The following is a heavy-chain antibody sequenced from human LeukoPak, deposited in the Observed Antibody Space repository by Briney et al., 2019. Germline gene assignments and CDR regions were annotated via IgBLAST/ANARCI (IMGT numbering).Heavy chain of an antibody. CDR2: INPNSGGT. Sequence: ASVKVSCKASGYTFTGYYMHWVRQAPGQGLEWMGWINPNSGGTNYAQKFQGRVTMTRDTSISTAYMELSSLRSEDTAVYYCARGAGPTLEWFFVYWGQGTLVTVSS. D-gene: IGHD3-3*01. CDR1: GYTFTGYY. V-gene: IGHV1-2*02. CDR3: ARGAGPTLEWFFVY. J-gene: IGHJ4*02.